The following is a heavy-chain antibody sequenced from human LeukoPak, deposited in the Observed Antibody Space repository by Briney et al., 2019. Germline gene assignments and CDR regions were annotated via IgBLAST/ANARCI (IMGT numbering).Heavy chain of an antibody. J-gene: IGHJ4*02. D-gene: IGHD3-3*01. Sequence: GGSLRLSCATSGFTFDDYAMHWVRQAPGKGLEWVSGISWNSGSIGYADSVKGRFTISRDNAKNSLYLQMNSLRAEDTALYYCAKDIVGGYYDPLFDYWGQGTLVTVSS. CDR1: GFTFDDYA. CDR2: ISWNSGSI. CDR3: AKDIVGGYYDPLFDY. V-gene: IGHV3-9*01.